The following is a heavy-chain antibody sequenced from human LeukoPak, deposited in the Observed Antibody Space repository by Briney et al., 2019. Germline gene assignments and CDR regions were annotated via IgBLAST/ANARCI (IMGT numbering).Heavy chain of an antibody. J-gene: IGHJ6*03. D-gene: IGHD1-26*01. V-gene: IGHV4-4*09. CDR1: GGSISSYY. Sequence: SETLSLTCTVSGGSISSYYWSWIRQPPGKGLEWIGYIYTSGSTNYNPSLKSRVTISVDKSKNKFSLKLSSVTAADTAVYYCARHYPGDYYYYYMDVWGKGTTVTVSS. CDR3: ARHYPGDYYYYYMDV. CDR2: IYTSGST.